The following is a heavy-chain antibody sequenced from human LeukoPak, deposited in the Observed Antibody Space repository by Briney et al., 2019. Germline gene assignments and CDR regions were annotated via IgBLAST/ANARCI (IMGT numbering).Heavy chain of an antibody. CDR3: AKLGIGEWLLSD. CDR1: GFSFSSYA. J-gene: IGHJ4*02. Sequence: KTGGSLRLSCAASGFSFSSYAMSWVRQAPGKGLEWVSAISGSGGSTYYADSVKGRFTISRDNSKNTLYLQMNSLRAEDTAVYYCAKLGIGEWLLSDWGQGTLVTVSS. CDR2: ISGSGGST. V-gene: IGHV3-23*01. D-gene: IGHD3-3*01.